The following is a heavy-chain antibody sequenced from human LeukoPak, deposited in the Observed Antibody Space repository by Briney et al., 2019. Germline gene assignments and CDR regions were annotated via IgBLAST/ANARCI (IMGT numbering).Heavy chain of an antibody. CDR2: IYYSGST. J-gene: IGHJ4*02. Sequence: PSETLSLTCTVSGGSISSYYWSWIRQPPGKGLEWIRYIYYSGSTNYNPSLKSRVTISVDTSKNQFSLKLSSVTAADTAVYYCARDYYDSSGYHEVVNYWGQGTLVTVSS. CDR3: ARDYYDSSGYHEVVNY. CDR1: GGSISSYY. V-gene: IGHV4-59*01. D-gene: IGHD3-22*01.